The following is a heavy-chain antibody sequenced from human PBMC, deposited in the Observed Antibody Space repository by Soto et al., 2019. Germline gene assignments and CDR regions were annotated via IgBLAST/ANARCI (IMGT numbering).Heavy chain of an antibody. CDR2: IYGGGTT. CDR3: VQTTGWPGFDF. J-gene: IGHJ4*02. CDR1: GFAVSSKY. V-gene: IGHV3-53*01. D-gene: IGHD6-19*01. Sequence: EVQLVESGGGLIQTGGSLRLSCAASGFAVSSKYMTWVRQAPGKGLEWVSVIYGGGTTYYADSVKGRFTICRDTSKNPLYLQMNSLRAEDTAVYYCVQTTGWPGFDFWGQGTLVTVSS.